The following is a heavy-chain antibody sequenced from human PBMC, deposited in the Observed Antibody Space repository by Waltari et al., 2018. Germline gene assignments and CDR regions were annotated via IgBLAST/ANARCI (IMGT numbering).Heavy chain of an antibody. CDR1: GYSISSGYY. CDR2: IYHSGST. D-gene: IGHD2-15*01. V-gene: IGHV4-38-2*01. CDR3: ARFPLGYCSGGSCPGAPH. J-gene: IGHJ4*02. Sequence: QVQLQESGPGLVKPSETLSLTCAVSGYSISSGYYWGWIRQPPGKGLEWIGSIYHSGSTYYNPSLKSRVTISVDTSKNQFSLKLSSVTAADTAVYYCARFPLGYCSGGSCPGAPHWGQGTLVTVSS.